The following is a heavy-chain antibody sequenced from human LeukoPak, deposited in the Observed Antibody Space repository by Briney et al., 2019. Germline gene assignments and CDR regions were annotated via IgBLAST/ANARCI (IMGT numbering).Heavy chain of an antibody. CDR3: ARDLHYYVAMDV. J-gene: IGHJ6*02. D-gene: IGHD3-10*02. CDR2: ISGSGGST. Sequence: GGSLRLSCTASGFTFSNYAMSWVRQAPGKGLEWVSVISGSGGSTYYADSVKGRFAISRDNSKSMLFLQLNSLRAEDTALYYCARDLHYYVAMDVWGQGTTVTFSS. CDR1: GFTFSNYA. V-gene: IGHV3-23*01.